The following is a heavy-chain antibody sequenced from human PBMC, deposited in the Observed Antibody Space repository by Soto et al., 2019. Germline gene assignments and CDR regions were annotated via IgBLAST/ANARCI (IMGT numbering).Heavy chain of an antibody. V-gene: IGHV4-31*03. Sequence: QVQLQESGPGLVKPSQNLSLACSVSGASINSGGYFWSWIRQLPGKGLEWIGYIHYSGTTYYNPSLKSRVVMSMDTSKNDFSLKLNSVTAADTAVFYCARGFVETAMAFDYWGQGALVTVSS. D-gene: IGHD5-18*01. CDR3: ARGFVETAMAFDY. J-gene: IGHJ4*02. CDR2: IHYSGTT. CDR1: GASINSGGYF.